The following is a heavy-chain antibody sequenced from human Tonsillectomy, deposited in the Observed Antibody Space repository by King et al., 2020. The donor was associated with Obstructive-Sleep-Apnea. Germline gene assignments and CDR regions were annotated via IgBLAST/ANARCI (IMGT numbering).Heavy chain of an antibody. CDR1: GDSISSYY. CDR3: ARFSPGGWYFDL. V-gene: IGHV4-59*01. J-gene: IGHJ2*01. Sequence: VQLQESGPGLAKPSETLSLTCTVSGDSISSYYWSWIRQPPGKGLEWIGYIYYSGSTNYNPSLKSRVTISVDTSKNQFSLKLSSVTAADTAVYYCARFSPGGWYFDLWGRGTLVTVSS. D-gene: IGHD1-14*01. CDR2: IYYSGST.